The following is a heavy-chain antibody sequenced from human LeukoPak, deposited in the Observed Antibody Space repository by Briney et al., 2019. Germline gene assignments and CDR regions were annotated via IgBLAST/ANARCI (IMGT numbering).Heavy chain of an antibody. J-gene: IGHJ6*02. CDR2: INAGNGNT. Sequence: ASVKVSCKASGYTGTSYAMHWVRQAPGQRLEWMGWINAGNGNTKYSQKFQGRVTITRDTSASTAYMELSSLRSEDTAVYYCAREPYYYYYYGMDVWGQGTTVTVSS. CDR1: GYTGTSYA. CDR3: AREPYYYYYYGMDV. V-gene: IGHV1-3*01.